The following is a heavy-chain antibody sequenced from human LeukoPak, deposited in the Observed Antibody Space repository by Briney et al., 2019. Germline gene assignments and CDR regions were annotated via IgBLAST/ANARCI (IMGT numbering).Heavy chain of an antibody. J-gene: IGHJ6*04. V-gene: IGHV3-21*01. CDR1: GSTFSSYS. Sequence: GGSLRLSCAASGSTFSSYSMNWVRQAPGRGLEWVSSISSSSSYIYYADSAKGRFTISRDNAKNSLYLQMNSLRAEDTAVYYCARAKTTGTTEYGVDVWGKGTTVTVSS. CDR2: ISSSSSYI. CDR3: ARAKTTGTTEYGVDV. D-gene: IGHD1-1*01.